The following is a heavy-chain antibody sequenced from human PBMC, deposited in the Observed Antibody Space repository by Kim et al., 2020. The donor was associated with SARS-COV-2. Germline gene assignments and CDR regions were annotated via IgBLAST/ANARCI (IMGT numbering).Heavy chain of an antibody. CDR3: ARVTIFGVVSGAFDI. CDR2: ISAYNGNT. D-gene: IGHD3-3*01. Sequence: ASVKVSCKASGYTFTSYGISWVRQAPGQGLEWMGWISAYNGNTNYAQKLQGRVTMTTDTSTSTAYMELRSLRSDDTAVYYCARVTIFGVVSGAFDIWGQGTMVTVSS. J-gene: IGHJ3*02. CDR1: GYTFTSYG. V-gene: IGHV1-18*01.